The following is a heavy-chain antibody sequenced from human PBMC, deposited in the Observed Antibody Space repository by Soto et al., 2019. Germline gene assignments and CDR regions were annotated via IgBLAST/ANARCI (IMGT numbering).Heavy chain of an antibody. D-gene: IGHD3-22*01. CDR2: ISPNSGNI. CDR3: VKDRDSNSWPSRDV. J-gene: IGHJ6*02. Sequence: QVHLVQSGAEVKKPGASVNVSCKTSGYTFTRNGISWVRQAPGQGLEWMGWISPNSGNIKYAQKLHGRVIMTTDTSTSTAYMELRSLRFDDTAVYYCVKDRDSNSWPSRDVWGPGTTVTVSS. V-gene: IGHV1-18*01. CDR1: GYTFTRNG.